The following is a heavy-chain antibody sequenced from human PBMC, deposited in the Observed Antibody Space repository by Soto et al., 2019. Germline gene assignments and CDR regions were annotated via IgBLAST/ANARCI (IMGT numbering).Heavy chain of an antibody. Sequence: EVNLLESGGGVVQPGESLRISCVGSGFTFKNYAMTWVRQAPGKGLEWVSGTTGSGANKHYADSVRGRFTISKDNSKKTLYLEMKSLRVEDTAVYYCAKHGDFGEDGPAEYFEHWGQGTLVTVSS. CDR1: GFTFKNYA. V-gene: IGHV3-23*01. CDR3: AKHGDFGEDGPAEYFEH. CDR2: TTGSGANK. D-gene: IGHD4-17*01. J-gene: IGHJ1*01.